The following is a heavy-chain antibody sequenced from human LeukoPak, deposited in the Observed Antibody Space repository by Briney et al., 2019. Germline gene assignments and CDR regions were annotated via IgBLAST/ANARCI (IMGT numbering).Heavy chain of an antibody. CDR1: GFTFSSYA. J-gene: IGHJ3*02. CDR3: GKNRYSGSLSPFDI. Sequence: GGSLRLSCAASGFTFSSYAMSWVRQAPGKGLEWVSTIYTGGNTYYAASVKGRFTISRDNSKNTLYLQMNSLRAEDTAVYYCGKNRYSGSLSPFDIWGQGTMVTVSS. CDR2: IYTGGNT. V-gene: IGHV3-23*05. D-gene: IGHD1-26*01.